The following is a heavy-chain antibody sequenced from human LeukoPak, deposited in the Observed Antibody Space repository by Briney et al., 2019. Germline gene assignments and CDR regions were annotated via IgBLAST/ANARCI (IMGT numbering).Heavy chain of an antibody. V-gene: IGHV4-34*01. CDR2: INHSGST. Sequence: SETLSLTCAVYGGSFSGYYWSWIRQPPGKGLEWIGEINHSGSTNYNPSLKSRITISLDTSKNQFSLKLSSVTAADTAVYYCARGGYQAGRGYRRYYFDYWGQGTLVTVSS. J-gene: IGHJ4*02. CDR1: GGSFSGYY. CDR3: ARGGYQAGRGYRRYYFDY. D-gene: IGHD5-18*01.